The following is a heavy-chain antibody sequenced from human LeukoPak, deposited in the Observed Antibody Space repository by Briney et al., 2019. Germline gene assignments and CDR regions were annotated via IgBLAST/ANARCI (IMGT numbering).Heavy chain of an antibody. CDR1: GFTFSSYW. CDR3: ARVYSSGWNTRFDY. CDR2: IKQDGSEK. J-gene: IGHJ4*02. V-gene: IGHV3-7*01. D-gene: IGHD6-19*01. Sequence: GGSLRLSCAASGFTFSSYWMSWVRQAPGKGLEWVANIKQDGSEKYYVDSVKGRFTISRDNAKNSLYLQMNSLRAEDTAVYYCARVYSSGWNTRFDYWGQGTLVTVSP.